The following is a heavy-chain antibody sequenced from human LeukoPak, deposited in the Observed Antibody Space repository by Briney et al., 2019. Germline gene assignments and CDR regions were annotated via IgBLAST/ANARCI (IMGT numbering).Heavy chain of an antibody. V-gene: IGHV4-31*03. J-gene: IGHJ1*01. D-gene: IGHD2-2*01. CDR3: ARGPHCSSTSCYSEYFHH. Sequence: SETLSLSCTVAGGSINSGGYYWSWIRQHPGKGLEWIGNIHYSGSPYYNPSLKSRVTISVDTSRNQFSLKLSSVTAADTAVYYCARGPHCSSTSCYSEYFHHWGQGTLVTVSS. CDR2: IHYSGSP. CDR1: GGSINSGGYY.